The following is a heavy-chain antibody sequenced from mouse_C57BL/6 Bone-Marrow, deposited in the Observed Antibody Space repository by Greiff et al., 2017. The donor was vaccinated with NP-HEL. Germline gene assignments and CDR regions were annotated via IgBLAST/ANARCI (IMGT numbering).Heavy chain of an antibody. CDR3: TRRGDGSGPGWFAY. Sequence: QVQLKESGAELVRPGASVTLSCKASGYTFTDYEMHWVKQTPVHGLEWIGAIDPETGGTAYNQKFKGKAILTADKSSSTAYMELRSLTSEDSAVYYCTRRGDGSGPGWFAYWGQGTLVTVSA. V-gene: IGHV1-15*01. CDR1: GYTFTDYE. D-gene: IGHD1-1*01. CDR2: IDPETGGT. J-gene: IGHJ3*01.